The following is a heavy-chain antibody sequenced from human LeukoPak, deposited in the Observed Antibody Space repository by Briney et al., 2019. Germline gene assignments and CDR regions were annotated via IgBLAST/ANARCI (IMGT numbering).Heavy chain of an antibody. V-gene: IGHV4-59*01. CDR2: IYYSGST. J-gene: IGHJ3*02. Sequence: SETLSLTCTVSGGSISSYYWSWIRQPPGKGLEWIGYIYYSGSTNYNPSLKSRVTISVATSKNQFSLKLSSVTAADTAVYYCARDKTSNTAMVAGAFDIWGQGTMVTVSS. CDR1: GGSISSYY. D-gene: IGHD5-18*01. CDR3: ARDKTSNTAMVAGAFDI.